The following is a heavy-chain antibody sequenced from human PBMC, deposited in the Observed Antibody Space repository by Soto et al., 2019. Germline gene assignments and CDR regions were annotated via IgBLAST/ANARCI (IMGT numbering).Heavy chain of an antibody. V-gene: IGHV1-18*01. Sequence: QVQLGQSGAGVKEPGASGKVSCKAPGYTFVSYGISWVRQAPGQGLEWMGWIRPYNDNTKYAKKFQGRVTMTTDTSTSTVYMELRSLRSDDTAVYYCSRDAQKWLVAAFDFWGQGTMVTVSS. J-gene: IGHJ3*01. D-gene: IGHD6-19*01. CDR1: GYTFVSYG. CDR2: IRPYNDNT. CDR3: SRDAQKWLVAAFDF.